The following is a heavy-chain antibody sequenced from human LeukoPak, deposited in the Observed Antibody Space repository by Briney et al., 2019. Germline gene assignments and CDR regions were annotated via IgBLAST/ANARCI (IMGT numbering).Heavy chain of an antibody. V-gene: IGHV1-46*01. CDR1: GNIFTSSY. Sequence: ASVKVSCKASGNIFTSSYTHWVRQAPGQGLEWMGVINPSDGTRNYAQKFQGRVTMTRDMPTSTVYMDLSSLRSEDTAVYYCAREQGSTGYFEYWGQGTLVTVSS. CDR2: INPSDGTR. D-gene: IGHD2-2*01. CDR3: AREQGSTGYFEY. J-gene: IGHJ4*02.